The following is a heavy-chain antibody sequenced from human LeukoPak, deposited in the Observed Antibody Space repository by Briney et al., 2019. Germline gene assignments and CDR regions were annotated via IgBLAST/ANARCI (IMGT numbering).Heavy chain of an antibody. D-gene: IGHD4-17*01. J-gene: IGHJ4*02. CDR1: GYSFTSYW. Sequence: GESLKISCKGSGYSFTSYWIGWVRQMPGRGLEWMGIIYPGDSDTRYSPSFQGQVTISADKSISTAYLQWSSLKASDTAMYYCARNADYGDYVGSFDYWGQGTLVTVSS. CDR2: IYPGDSDT. V-gene: IGHV5-51*01. CDR3: ARNADYGDYVGSFDY.